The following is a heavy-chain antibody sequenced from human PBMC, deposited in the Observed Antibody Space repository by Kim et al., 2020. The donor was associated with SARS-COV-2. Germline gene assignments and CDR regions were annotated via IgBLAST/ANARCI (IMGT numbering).Heavy chain of an antibody. CDR1: GGSISSRSYY. CDR3: ASYDIFDYYYYYGMDV. J-gene: IGHJ6*02. CDR2: IYYSGST. V-gene: IGHV4-39*01. Sequence: SETLSLTCTVSGGSISSRSYYWGWIRQPPGQGLEWIGSIYYSGSTYYNPSLKSRVTISVDTSKNQFSLKLSSVTAADTAVYYCASYDIFDYYYYYGMDVWGQGTTVTVSS. D-gene: IGHD3-9*01.